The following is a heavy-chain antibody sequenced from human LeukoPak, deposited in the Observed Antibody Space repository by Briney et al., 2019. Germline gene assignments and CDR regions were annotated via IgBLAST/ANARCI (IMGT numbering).Heavy chain of an antibody. CDR2: IRYDGSKK. D-gene: IGHD2-2*02. J-gene: IGHJ4*02. V-gene: IGHV3-30*02. Sequence: GGSLRLSCAASGFTFSTYGMHWVRQAPGKGLEWVAFIRYDGSKKYYANSMKGRFTISRDNSKNTLYLQMNSLRAEDTAVYYCAKDSGPTLLYPAFDYWGQGTLVTVSS. CDR3: AKDSGPTLLYPAFDY. CDR1: GFTFSTYG.